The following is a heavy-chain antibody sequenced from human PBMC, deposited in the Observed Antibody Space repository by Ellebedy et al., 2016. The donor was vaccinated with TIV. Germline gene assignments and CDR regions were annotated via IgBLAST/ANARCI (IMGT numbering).Heavy chain of an antibody. CDR3: AAAHYYFYGKDV. CDR2: ISSSGTTK. Sequence: PRGSLRLSCAASGFPFSSFEFNWVRQSPGKGLEWVSYISSSGTTKYYADSVKGRFTISRDNAKNSLYLQMNSLRAEDTAVYYCAAAHYYFYGKDVWGQGTRVTVSS. CDR1: GFPFSSFE. V-gene: IGHV3-48*03. J-gene: IGHJ6*02. D-gene: IGHD2-15*01.